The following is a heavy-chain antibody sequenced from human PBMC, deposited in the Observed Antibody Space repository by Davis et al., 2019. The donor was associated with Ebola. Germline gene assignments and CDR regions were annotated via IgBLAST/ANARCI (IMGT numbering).Heavy chain of an antibody. J-gene: IGHJ5*02. Sequence: ASVKVSCKASGYTFTSYDINWVRQATGQGLEWMGWMNPNSGNTGYAQKLQGRVTMTTDTSTSTAYMELRSLRSDDTAVYYCARESTTVTTGWFDPWGQGTLVTVSS. CDR2: MNPNSGNT. V-gene: IGHV1-8*01. CDR3: ARESTTVTTGWFDP. CDR1: GYTFTSYD. D-gene: IGHD4-17*01.